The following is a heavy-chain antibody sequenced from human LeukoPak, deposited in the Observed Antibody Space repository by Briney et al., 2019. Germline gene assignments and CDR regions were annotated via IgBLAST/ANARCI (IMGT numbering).Heavy chain of an antibody. J-gene: IGHJ4*02. CDR1: GFSFSGYW. CDR2: IKQDGSEK. V-gene: IGHV3-7*01. CDR3: AREGYYGSGSPPSLYFDY. D-gene: IGHD3-10*01. Sequence: GGSLRLSCAASGFSFSGYWMNWVRQAPGKGLEWVANIKQDGSEKYYVDSVKGRFTISRDNARSSLYLQMNSLRPEDTAIYYCAREGYYGSGSPPSLYFDYWGQGTLVTVSS.